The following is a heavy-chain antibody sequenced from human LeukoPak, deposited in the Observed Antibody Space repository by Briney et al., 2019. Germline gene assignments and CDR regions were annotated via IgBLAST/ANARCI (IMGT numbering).Heavy chain of an antibody. CDR3: ARDRDAFDI. V-gene: IGHV3-30*04. CDR2: ISYDGSNK. J-gene: IGHJ3*02. CDR1: GFTFSSYA. Sequence: PGRSLRLSCAASGFTFSSYAMHWVRQAPGKGLEWVAVISYDGSNKYYADSVKGRFTISRDNSKNTLYLQMNSLRAEDTAVYYCARDRDAFDIWGQGTMVTVSS.